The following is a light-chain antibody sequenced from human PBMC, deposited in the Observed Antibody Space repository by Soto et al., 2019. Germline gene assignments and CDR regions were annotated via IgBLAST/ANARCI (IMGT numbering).Light chain of an antibody. CDR3: QQSYTLPLT. Sequence: DIQLTQSPSSLSASVGDRVTITCRASQIISSYLNWYQHKPGVAPKLLIYATSSLQSGVSSRFSGSGCGTEFTLTIRSLQPEDFATYSCQQSYTLPLTFGGRTKLEAK. V-gene: IGKV1-39*01. CDR2: ATS. J-gene: IGKJ4*02. CDR1: QIISSY.